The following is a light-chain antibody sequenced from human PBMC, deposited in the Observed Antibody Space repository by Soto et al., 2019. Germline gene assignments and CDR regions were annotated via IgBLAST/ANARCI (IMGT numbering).Light chain of an antibody. V-gene: IGKV3-15*01. CDR2: GAS. CDR3: QHYNNWPPWT. CDR1: QSISSN. Sequence: IVRTQSPATLSVSPGERATLSCRASQSISSNLAWYQQKPGQAPRLLIYGASTRATGIPARFSGSGSGTEFTLTICSLQSEDFAVYYCQHYNNWPPWTFGQGTKVEIK. J-gene: IGKJ1*01.